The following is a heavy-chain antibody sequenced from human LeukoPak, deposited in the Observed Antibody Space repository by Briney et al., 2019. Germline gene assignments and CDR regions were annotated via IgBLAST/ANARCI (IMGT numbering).Heavy chain of an antibody. Sequence: PSETLSLTCNVSGGSISSGRYYWSWIRLPAGKGLEWIGRIFTSGSTNYNPSLKSRVTISLDTSKNQFSLKLGSVTAADTAVYYCARVLRFLEWLKPRNYYYYMDVWGKGTTVTVSS. J-gene: IGHJ6*03. CDR2: IFTSGST. D-gene: IGHD3-3*01. V-gene: IGHV4-61*02. CDR3: ARVLRFLEWLKPRNYYYYMDV. CDR1: GGSISSGRYY.